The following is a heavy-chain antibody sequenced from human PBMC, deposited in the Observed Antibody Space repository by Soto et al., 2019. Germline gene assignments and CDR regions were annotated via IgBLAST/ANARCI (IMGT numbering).Heavy chain of an antibody. V-gene: IGHV3-49*03. CDR2: IRSKSNGGTT. Sequence: EVQLVESGGGLLQPGRSLRLSCTTSGFTFGDYAMSWFRQAPGKGLELVGFIRSKSNGGTTEYAASVKDRFTISRDDSRSIAYLQMNSLKTEDTAVYYCAMYTSGYNYYFDHWGQGTLVIVSS. CDR1: GFTFGDYA. J-gene: IGHJ4*02. CDR3: AMYTSGYNYYFDH. D-gene: IGHD3-22*01.